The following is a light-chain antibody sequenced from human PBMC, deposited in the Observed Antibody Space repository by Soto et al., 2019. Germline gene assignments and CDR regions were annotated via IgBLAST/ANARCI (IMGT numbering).Light chain of an antibody. V-gene: IGLV2-23*02. J-gene: IGLJ1*01. CDR1: TSDVGSYDL. Sequence: SVLTQPASVSGSPGQSITISCTGTTSDVGSYDLVSWYQQHPGKAPKIMIYEVSKRPSGDSNRFSGSKSGNTASLTISGLQAEDDADYYCCSYAGGRSNSGFGTGTKVTVL. CDR3: CSYAGGRSNSG. CDR2: EVS.